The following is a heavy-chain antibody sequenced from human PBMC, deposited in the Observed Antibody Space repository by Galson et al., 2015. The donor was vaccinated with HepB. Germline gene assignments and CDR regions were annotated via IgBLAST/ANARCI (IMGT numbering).Heavy chain of an antibody. CDR1: GYTFTSYA. Sequence: SVKVSCKASGYTFTSYAMHWVRQAPGQRLEWMGWINAGNGNTKYSQKFQGRVTITRDTSASTAYMELSSLRSEDTAVYYCARQPGIAVAGNPFDYWGQGTLVTVSS. D-gene: IGHD6-19*01. CDR3: ARQPGIAVAGNPFDY. V-gene: IGHV1-3*01. J-gene: IGHJ4*02. CDR2: INAGNGNT.